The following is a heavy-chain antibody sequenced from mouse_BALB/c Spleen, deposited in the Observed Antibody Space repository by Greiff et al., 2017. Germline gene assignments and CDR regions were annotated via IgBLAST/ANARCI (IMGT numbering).Heavy chain of an antibody. CDR2: ISYSGST. CDR1: GYSITSDYA. J-gene: IGHJ4*01. V-gene: IGHV3-2*02. CDR3: ARAAYYGNPAMDY. D-gene: IGHD2-10*01. Sequence: DVKLVESGPGLVKPSQSLSLTCTVTGYSITSDYAWNWIRQFPGNKLEWMGYISYSGSTSYNPSLKSRISITRDTSKNQFFLQLNSVTTEDTATYYCARAAYYGNPAMDYWGQGTSVTVSS.